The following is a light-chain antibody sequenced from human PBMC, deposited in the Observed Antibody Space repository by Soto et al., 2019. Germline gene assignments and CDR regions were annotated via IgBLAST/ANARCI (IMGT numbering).Light chain of an antibody. Sequence: EIVLTQSPATLSLSPGERATLSCRASQSVSSYLAWYQQKPGQAPRLLIYDASNRATGIPARFSGSGSGTDFTLTISSLEPEDFAVYYCHHYGGSPITFGQGTRLEI. V-gene: IGKV3-11*01. CDR3: HHYGGSPIT. CDR1: QSVSSY. J-gene: IGKJ5*01. CDR2: DAS.